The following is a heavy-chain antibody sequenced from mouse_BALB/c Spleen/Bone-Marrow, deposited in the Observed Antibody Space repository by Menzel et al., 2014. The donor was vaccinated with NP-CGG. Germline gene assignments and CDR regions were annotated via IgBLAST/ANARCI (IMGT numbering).Heavy chain of an antibody. Sequence: EVKLQESGPELVKPGASVKMSCKASGYTFTDYYMDWVKQSHGESFEWIGRVTPYNGGTTYNQKFKGKTTLTVDKSSSTAYMALNGLTSEDSAVYYCARTGYWGQGTTLTVSS. V-gene: IGHV1-19*01. CDR1: GYTFTDYY. CDR3: ARTGY. CDR2: VTPYNGGT. J-gene: IGHJ2*01.